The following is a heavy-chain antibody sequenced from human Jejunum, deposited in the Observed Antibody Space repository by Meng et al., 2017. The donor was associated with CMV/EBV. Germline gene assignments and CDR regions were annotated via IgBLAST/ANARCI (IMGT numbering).Heavy chain of an antibody. CDR1: TGYY. J-gene: IGHJ3*02. V-gene: IGHV1-2*02. CDR2: INPNFSGT. Sequence: TGYYIHWVRQAPGQGLEWMGWINPNFSGTEYAQKFQGRVTMSRDTSISTAYMELSNLSSDDTAVYYCARDYYDSSGYNWRGAFDIWGQGARVTVSS. D-gene: IGHD3-22*01. CDR3: ARDYYDSSGYNWRGAFDI.